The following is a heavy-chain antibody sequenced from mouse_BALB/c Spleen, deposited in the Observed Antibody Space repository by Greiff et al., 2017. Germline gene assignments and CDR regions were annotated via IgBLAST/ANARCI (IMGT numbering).Heavy chain of an antibody. CDR2: IYPGNSDT. CDR3: TGYYDYDVPFAY. CDR1: GYTFTSYW. J-gene: IGHJ3*01. Sequence: VQLKESGTVLARPGASVKMSCKASGYTFTSYWMHWVKQRPGQGLEWIGAIYPGNSDTSYNQKFKGKAKLTAVTSTSTAYMELSSLTNEDSAVYYCTGYYDYDVPFAYWGQGTLVTVSA. V-gene: IGHV1-5*01. D-gene: IGHD2-4*01.